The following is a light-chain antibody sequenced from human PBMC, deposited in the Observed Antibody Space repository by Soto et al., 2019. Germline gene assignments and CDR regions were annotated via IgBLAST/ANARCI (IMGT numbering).Light chain of an antibody. J-gene: IGKJ1*01. CDR1: QSVSSSY. CDR2: GAS. V-gene: IGKV3D-20*02. CDR3: QQRSNWPRT. Sequence: IVLTQSLGTLSLSPEERATLSCRASQSVSSSYLAWYQQKPGQTPRLLIYGASNRATGIPDRFSGSGSGTDFTLTISSLEPEDFAVYYCQQRSNWPRTFGQGTKVDI.